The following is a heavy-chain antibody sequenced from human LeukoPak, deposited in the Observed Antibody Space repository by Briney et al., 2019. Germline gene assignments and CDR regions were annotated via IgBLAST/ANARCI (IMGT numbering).Heavy chain of an antibody. CDR3: ARDLQEFSWLASGIDY. Sequence: SETLSLTCTVSGGSISSSGYYWGWIRQPPGKGLEWIGSIYYSGNTYYNPSLKSRVTTSVDTSKNQFSLNLSSVTAADTAVYYCARDLQEFSWLASGIDYWGQGTLVTVSS. V-gene: IGHV4-39*07. CDR1: GGSISSSGYY. J-gene: IGHJ4*02. CDR2: IYYSGNT. D-gene: IGHD2-15*01.